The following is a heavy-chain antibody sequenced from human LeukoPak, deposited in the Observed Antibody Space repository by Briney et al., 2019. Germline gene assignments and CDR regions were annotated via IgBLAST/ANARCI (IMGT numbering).Heavy chain of an antibody. CDR2: VYYSGST. V-gene: IGHV4-59*01. CDR3: ARQSIAARTFDY. Sequence: KSSETLSLACTVSGGSISSYYWSWIRQPPGKGLEWIGYVYYSGSTNYNPSLKSRVTISVDTSKNQFSLKLSSVTTADTAVYYCARQSIAARTFDYWGQGTLVTVSS. D-gene: IGHD6-6*01. J-gene: IGHJ4*02. CDR1: GGSISSYY.